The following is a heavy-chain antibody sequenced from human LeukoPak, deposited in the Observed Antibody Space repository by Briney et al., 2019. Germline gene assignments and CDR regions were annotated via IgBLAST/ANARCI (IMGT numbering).Heavy chain of an antibody. Sequence: SETLSLTCTVSGGSISSSSYYWGWIRQPPGKGLEWIGSIYYSGSTYYNPSLKSRVTISVDTSKNQFSLKLSSVTAADTAVYYCARDIAVAGRGGWFDPWGQGTLVTVSS. CDR3: ARDIAVAGRGGWFDP. D-gene: IGHD6-19*01. CDR1: GGSISSSSYY. J-gene: IGHJ5*02. CDR2: IYYSGST. V-gene: IGHV4-39*07.